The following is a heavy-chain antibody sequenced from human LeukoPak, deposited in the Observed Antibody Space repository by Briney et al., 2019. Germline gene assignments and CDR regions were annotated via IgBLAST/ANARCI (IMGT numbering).Heavy chain of an antibody. Sequence: SLRLSCTASVCTFNRCGMHGVRHAPGEGREGVARILDDGSRQYYADAVKGRFTIARDKSKNTLFLQMNSLRAEDTAEYYCVKSSGRDDYGVDAWGQGTTVTVSS. D-gene: IGHD3-10*01. CDR3: VKSSGRDDYGVDA. V-gene: IGHV3-30*18. CDR2: ILDDGSRQ. CDR1: VCTFNRCG. J-gene: IGHJ6*02.